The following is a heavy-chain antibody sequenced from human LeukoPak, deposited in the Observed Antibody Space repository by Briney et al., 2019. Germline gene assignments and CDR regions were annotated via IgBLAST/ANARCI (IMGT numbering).Heavy chain of an antibody. D-gene: IGHD2-2*01. CDR1: GFTFSNYA. CDR2: ISGSGGNT. J-gene: IGHJ4*02. V-gene: IGHV3-23*01. Sequence: GGSLRLSCAASGFTFSNYAMNWVRQAPGKGLEWVPGISGSGGNTYYADSVKGHFTISRDNSKNTLYVQLNSLRAEDTAVYYCAKDRYSSTTCSPDYWGQGTLVTVSS. CDR3: AKDRYSSTTCSPDY.